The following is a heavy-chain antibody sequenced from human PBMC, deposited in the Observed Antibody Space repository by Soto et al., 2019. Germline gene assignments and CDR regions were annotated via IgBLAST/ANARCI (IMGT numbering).Heavy chain of an antibody. J-gene: IGHJ4*02. D-gene: IGHD3-16*01. CDR2: IYFNGNT. Sequence: SETQSRTYTVSAASFSKYYWTWIRQSPGKGLEWIGYIYFNGNTNYNPSLKRRVTMSIDTSKKQFSLNLSSVTAADTAVYYCASVTFGGIVLAHWGQGALVTVSS. V-gene: IGHV4-59*01. CDR1: AASFSKYY. CDR3: ASVTFGGIVLAH.